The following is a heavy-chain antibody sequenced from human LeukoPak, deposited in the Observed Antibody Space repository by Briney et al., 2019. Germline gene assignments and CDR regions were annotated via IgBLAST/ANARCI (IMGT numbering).Heavy chain of an antibody. CDR1: GFTFSSYA. J-gene: IGHJ4*02. D-gene: IGHD3-22*01. CDR2: ISGSGGST. V-gene: IGHV3-23*01. CDR3: AKDGGYYDSSGYSDVDY. Sequence: PGGSLRLSCAASGFTFSSYAMSWVRQAPGKGLEWVSAISGSGGSTYYADSVKGRFTISRDNSMNTLYLQMNSLRAEDTAVYYCAKDGGYYDSSGYSDVDYWGQGTLVTVSS.